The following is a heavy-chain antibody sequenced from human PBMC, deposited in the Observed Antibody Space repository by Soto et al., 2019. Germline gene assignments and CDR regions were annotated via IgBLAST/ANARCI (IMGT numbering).Heavy chain of an antibody. V-gene: IGHV4-39*01. Sequence: QLQLQESGPGLVKPSETLSLTCTVSGGSISSSSYYWGWIRQPPGKGLEWIGSIYYSGSTYYNPSLKSRVTISVDTSKNQFSLKLSSVTAADTAVYYCASHSYYYDSSGLSLCAFDIWGQGAMVTVSS. J-gene: IGHJ3*02. D-gene: IGHD3-22*01. CDR1: GGSISSSSYY. CDR3: ASHSYYYDSSGLSLCAFDI. CDR2: IYYSGST.